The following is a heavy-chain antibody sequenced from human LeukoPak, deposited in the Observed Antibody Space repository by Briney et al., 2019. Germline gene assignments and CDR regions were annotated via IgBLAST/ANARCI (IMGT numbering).Heavy chain of an antibody. J-gene: IGHJ4*02. V-gene: IGHV1-2*02. CDR3: ARDIGLVGATTFDY. Sequence: ASVKVSCKASGYTFTGYYIHWLRQARGQGLEWMGWINPKSGATDPAQRFQGRVTMTTDTSISTAYTEMSRLGSDDTAVYYCARDIGLVGATTFDYWGQGTLVTVSS. CDR2: INPKSGAT. CDR1: GYTFTGYY. D-gene: IGHD1-26*01.